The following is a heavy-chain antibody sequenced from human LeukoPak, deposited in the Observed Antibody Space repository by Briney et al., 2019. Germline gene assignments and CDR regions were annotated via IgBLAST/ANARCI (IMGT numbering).Heavy chain of an antibody. CDR2: ISWNSGSI. Sequence: GRSLRLSCAASGFTFDDYAMHWVRQAPGNGLEWVSGISWNSGSIGYADSVKGRFTISRDNAKNSLYLQMNSLRAEDTALYYCAIDSYSKVSWGQGTLVTVSS. J-gene: IGHJ4*02. D-gene: IGHD2-15*01. V-gene: IGHV3-9*01. CDR1: GFTFDDYA. CDR3: AIDSYSKVS.